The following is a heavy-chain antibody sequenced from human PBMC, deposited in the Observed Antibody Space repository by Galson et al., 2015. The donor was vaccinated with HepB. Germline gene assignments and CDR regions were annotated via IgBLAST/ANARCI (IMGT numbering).Heavy chain of an antibody. CDR1: GGTFSSYA. D-gene: IGHD3-16*01. J-gene: IGHJ5*02. V-gene: IGHV1-69*13. CDR3: ARLRGGGYGFDP. Sequence: SVKVSCKASGGTFSSYAISWVRQAPGQGLEWMGGIIPIFGTANYAQKFQGRVTITADESTSTAYMELSSLRSEDTAVYYCARLRGGGYGFDPWGQGTLVTVSS. CDR2: IIPIFGTA.